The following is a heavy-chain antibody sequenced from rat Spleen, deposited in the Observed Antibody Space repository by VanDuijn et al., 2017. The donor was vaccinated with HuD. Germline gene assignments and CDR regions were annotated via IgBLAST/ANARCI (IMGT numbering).Heavy chain of an antibody. Sequence: EVQLVESGGGLVQPGGSLKLSCVASGFTFNNYWMTWIRQAPGKGLEWIASITNIAGGTYYTDSVKGRFTISRDNAKNTQYLQMDSLRSEDTATYYCAKDTGPYFDYWGQGVMVTVSS. CDR1: GFTFNNYW. J-gene: IGHJ2*01. CDR2: ITNIAGGT. CDR3: AKDTGPYFDY. V-gene: IGHV5-31*01. D-gene: IGHD4-1*01.